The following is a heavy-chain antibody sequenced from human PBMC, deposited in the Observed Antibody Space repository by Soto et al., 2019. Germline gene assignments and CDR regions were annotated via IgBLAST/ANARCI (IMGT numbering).Heavy chain of an antibody. V-gene: IGHV3-48*01. Sequence: GGSLRLSCVASGFTFSDYNMNWVRQAPGKGLEWVSFISGRSNTIYYADSVKGRFTISRDNAKNSLYLLMNSLRAEDTAVYYCTREGDGSGFFSDLWGQGALVTASS. CDR1: GFTFSDYN. J-gene: IGHJ4*02. CDR2: ISGRSNTI. D-gene: IGHD3-22*01. CDR3: TREGDGSGFFSDL.